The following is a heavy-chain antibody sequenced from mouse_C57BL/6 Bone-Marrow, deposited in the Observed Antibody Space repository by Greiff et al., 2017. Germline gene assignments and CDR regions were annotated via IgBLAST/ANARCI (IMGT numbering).Heavy chain of an antibody. CDR3: ARGGLPAWFAY. J-gene: IGHJ3*01. CDR1: GYTFTSYG. Sequence: EVQLQQSGAELVRPGSSVKMSCKTSGYTFTSYGINWVKQRPGKGLEWIGYICIGNGYTEYNEKFKGKATLTSDTSSSTAYMQLSSLTSEDSAICVCARGGLPAWFAYWGQGTLVTVSA. D-gene: IGHD2-2*01. V-gene: IGHV1-58*01. CDR2: ICIGNGYT.